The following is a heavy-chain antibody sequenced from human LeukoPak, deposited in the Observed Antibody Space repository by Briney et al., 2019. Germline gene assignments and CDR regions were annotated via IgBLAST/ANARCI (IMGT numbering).Heavy chain of an antibody. CDR1: GYTLSNYD. V-gene: IGHV1-18*01. Sequence: ASVKVSCKASGYTLSNYDVIWVRQAPGQGLEWMGWISNYNGDTDSAQKLQGRVTMTTDTSTSTAYMELRSLRSDDTAVYYCARVTSSDRASDIWGQGTLVTVSS. CDR3: ARVTSSDRASDI. D-gene: IGHD6-19*01. J-gene: IGHJ3*02. CDR2: ISNYNGDT.